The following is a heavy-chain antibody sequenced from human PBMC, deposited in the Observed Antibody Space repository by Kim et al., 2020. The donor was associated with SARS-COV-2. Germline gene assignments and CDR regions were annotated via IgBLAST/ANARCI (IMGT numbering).Heavy chain of an antibody. Sequence: GGSLRLSCAASGFTFSSYGMHWVRQAPGKGLEWVAVISYDGSNKYYADSVKGRFTISRDNSKNTLYLQMNSLRAEDTAVYYCAKARLYAADFYYDGMDVWGQGTTVTVSS. J-gene: IGHJ6*02. CDR3: AKARLYAADFYYDGMDV. V-gene: IGHV3-30*18. CDR2: ISYDGSNK. CDR1: GFTFSSYG. D-gene: IGHD2-8*01.